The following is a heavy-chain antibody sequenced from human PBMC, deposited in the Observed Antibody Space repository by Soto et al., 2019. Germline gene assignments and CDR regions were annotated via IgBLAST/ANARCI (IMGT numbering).Heavy chain of an antibody. D-gene: IGHD4-4*01. V-gene: IGHV3-30-3*01. CDR3: ARPLWRDDYNWGYFDL. Sequence: QVQMVESGGGVVQPGRSLRLSCAASGFTFSSYAMHWVRQAPGKGLEWVAVISYDGSNKYYTDSVKGRFIISRDNSKNTLYLQMNSLRAEDTAVYYCARPLWRDDYNWGYFDLWGRGTLLTVSS. CDR2: ISYDGSNK. J-gene: IGHJ2*01. CDR1: GFTFSSYA.